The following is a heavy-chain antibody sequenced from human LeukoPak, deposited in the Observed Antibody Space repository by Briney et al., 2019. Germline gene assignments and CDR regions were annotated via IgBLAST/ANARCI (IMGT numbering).Heavy chain of an antibody. J-gene: IGHJ3*02. D-gene: IGHD2-21*02. V-gene: IGHV3-23*01. CDR1: GLTFSSYA. Sequence: PGGSLRLSCAASGLTFSSYAMSWVRQAPGKGLEWVSAISGSGGSTYYADSVKGRFTISRDNSKNTLYLQMNSLRAEDTAVYYCAKSEAYCGGDCYSDAFDIWGQGTMVTVSS. CDR3: AKSEAYCGGDCYSDAFDI. CDR2: ISGSGGST.